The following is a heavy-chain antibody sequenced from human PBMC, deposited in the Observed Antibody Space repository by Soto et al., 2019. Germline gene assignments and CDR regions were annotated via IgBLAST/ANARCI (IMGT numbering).Heavy chain of an antibody. CDR3: AHRLGGIAAAGRLDY. CDR1: GFSLSTSGVG. CDR2: IYWNDDK. D-gene: IGHD6-13*01. Sequence: QIPLKESGPTLVKPTQTITLTCTFSGFSLSTSGVGVGWIRQPPGTALEWLALIYWNDDKRYSPSLKSRLTITKDTSKNQVVLTRTNMDPMDTATYYCAHRLGGIAAAGRLDYWGQGTLVTVSS. V-gene: IGHV2-5*01. J-gene: IGHJ4*02.